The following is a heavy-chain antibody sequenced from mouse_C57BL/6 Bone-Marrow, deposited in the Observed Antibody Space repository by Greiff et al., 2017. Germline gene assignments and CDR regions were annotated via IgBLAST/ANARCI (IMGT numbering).Heavy chain of an antibody. CDR3: ARGTLGYEGFAY. D-gene: IGHD2-2*01. CDR1: GYTFTSYW. Sequence: VQLQQPGAELVMPGASVKLSCKASGYTFTSYWMHWVKQRPGQGLEWIGEIDPSDSYPNYNQKSKGKSTLTVDKSSSTAYMQLSSLTSEDSAVYYCARGTLGYEGFAYWGQGTLVTVSA. CDR2: IDPSDSYP. V-gene: IGHV1-69*01. J-gene: IGHJ3*01.